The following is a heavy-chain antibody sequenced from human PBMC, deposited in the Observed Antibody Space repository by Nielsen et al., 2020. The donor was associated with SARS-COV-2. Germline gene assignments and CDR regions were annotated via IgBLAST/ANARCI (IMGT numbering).Heavy chain of an antibody. CDR2: IDPSDSYT. D-gene: IGHD3-22*01. Sequence: GESLKISCKGSGYSFTSYWISWVRQMPGKGLEWMGRIDPSDSYTNYSPSFQGHVTISADKSISTAYLQWSSLKASDTAMYYCARLGGRWLPNWYFDLWGRGTLVTVPS. CDR3: ARLGGRWLPNWYFDL. V-gene: IGHV5-10-1*01. J-gene: IGHJ2*01. CDR1: GYSFTSYW.